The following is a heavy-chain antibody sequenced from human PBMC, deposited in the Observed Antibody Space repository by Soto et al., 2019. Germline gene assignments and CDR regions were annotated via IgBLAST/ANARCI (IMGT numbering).Heavy chain of an antibody. CDR1: GFTFSSYA. CDR2: ISYDGSNK. CDR3: ARDQARFSQRYYYGMDV. D-gene: IGHD3-3*01. V-gene: IGHV3-30-3*01. Sequence: GGSLRLSCAASGFTFSSYAMHWVRQAPGKGLEWVAVISYDGSNKYYADSVKGRFTISRDNSKNTLYLQMNSLRAEDTAVYYCARDQARFSQRYYYGMDVWGQGTTVTVSS. J-gene: IGHJ6*02.